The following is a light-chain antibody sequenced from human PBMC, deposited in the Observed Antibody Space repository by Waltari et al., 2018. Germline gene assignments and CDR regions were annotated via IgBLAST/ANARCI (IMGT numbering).Light chain of an antibody. CDR1: AIGSKR. J-gene: IGLJ2*01. V-gene: IGLV3-21*03. CDR3: QVWDSTSDHVV. Sequence: SYVLTQPSSVSVAPGKTATITCGGSAIGSKRVHWLQQKPGQAPVLVVSDDRDRPSGIPERFSGSNSGSTATLTISRVEAGDEADYFCQVWDSTSDHVVFGGGTKLTVL. CDR2: DDR.